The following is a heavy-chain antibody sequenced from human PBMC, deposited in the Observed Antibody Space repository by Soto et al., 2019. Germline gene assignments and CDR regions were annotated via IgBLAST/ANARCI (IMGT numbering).Heavy chain of an antibody. Sequence: PGGSLRLSCAASGFTFDDYAMHWVRQAPGKGLEWVSGISWNSGSIGYADSVKGRFTISRDNAKNSLYLQMNSLRAEDTALYYCAKDILYEPTVMDVWGQGTTVTVSS. CDR1: GFTFDDYA. D-gene: IGHD3-3*01. CDR3: AKDILYEPTVMDV. J-gene: IGHJ6*02. V-gene: IGHV3-9*01. CDR2: ISWNSGSI.